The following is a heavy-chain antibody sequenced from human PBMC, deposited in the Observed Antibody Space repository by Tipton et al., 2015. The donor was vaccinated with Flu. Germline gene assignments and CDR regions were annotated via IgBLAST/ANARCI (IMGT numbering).Heavy chain of an antibody. CDR2: VYYSGST. V-gene: IGHV4-59*01. Sequence: LSCTVSGGSISSYYWSWIRQPPGKGLEWIGYVYYSGSTNYNPSLKSRVTISVDTSKNQFSLKLSSVTAADTAVYYCARTRFLGEYYYYGMDVWGQGTTVTVSS. CDR3: ARTRFLGEYYYYGMDV. J-gene: IGHJ6*02. CDR1: GGSISSYY. D-gene: IGHD3-3*01.